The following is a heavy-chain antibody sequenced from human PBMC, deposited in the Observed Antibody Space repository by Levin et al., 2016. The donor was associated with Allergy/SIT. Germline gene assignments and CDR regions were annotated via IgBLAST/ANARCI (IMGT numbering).Heavy chain of an antibody. Sequence: VRQAPGKGLEWVSAISGSGGSTYYADSVKGRFTISRDNSKNTLYLQMNSLRAEDTAVYYCAKSRWPTYYFDYWGQGTLVTVSS. CDR3: AKSRWPTYYFDY. CDR2: ISGSGGST. J-gene: IGHJ4*02. V-gene: IGHV3-23*01. D-gene: IGHD5-24*01.